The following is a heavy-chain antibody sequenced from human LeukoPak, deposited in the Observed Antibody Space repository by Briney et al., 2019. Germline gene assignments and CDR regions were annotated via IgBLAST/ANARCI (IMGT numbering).Heavy chain of an antibody. CDR1: GFIFSSYW. CDR3: ARDDWGFDY. D-gene: IGHD3-9*01. V-gene: IGHV3-7*03. Sequence: GGSLRLSCAASGFIFSSYWMTWVRQAPGKGLEWVANIKQDGSEKYYVDSVKGRFTISRDNAKNSLYLQMNSLRAEDTAVYYCARDDWGFDYWGQGTLVTVSS. J-gene: IGHJ4*02. CDR2: IKQDGSEK.